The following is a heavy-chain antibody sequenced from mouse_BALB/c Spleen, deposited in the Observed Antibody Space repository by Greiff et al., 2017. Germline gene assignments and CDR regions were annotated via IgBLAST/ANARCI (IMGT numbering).Heavy chain of an antibody. CDR1: GYSITSDYA. J-gene: IGHJ3*01. CDR2: ISYSGST. CDR3: ARGSIGGFAY. Sequence: EVHLVESGPGLVKPSQSLSLTCTVTGYSITSDYAWNWIRQFPGNKLEWMGYISYSGSTSYNPSLKSRISITRDTSKNQFFLQLNSVTTEDTATYYCARGSIGGFAYWGQGTLVTVSA. V-gene: IGHV3-2*02.